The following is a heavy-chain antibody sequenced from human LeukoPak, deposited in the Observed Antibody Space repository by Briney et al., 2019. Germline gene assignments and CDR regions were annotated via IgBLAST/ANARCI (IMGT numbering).Heavy chain of an antibody. CDR1: GFTFSSYW. Sequence: GGSLRLSCAASGFTFSSYWMSWVRQAPGKGLEWVANIKQDGSEKYYVDSVKGRFTISRDNAKSSLYLQMNSLRAEDTAVYYCARGRVEGSIWFLSGADYYYYMDVWGKGTTVTVSS. D-gene: IGHD6-13*01. V-gene: IGHV3-7*01. CDR3: ARGRVEGSIWFLSGADYYYYMDV. CDR2: IKQDGSEK. J-gene: IGHJ6*03.